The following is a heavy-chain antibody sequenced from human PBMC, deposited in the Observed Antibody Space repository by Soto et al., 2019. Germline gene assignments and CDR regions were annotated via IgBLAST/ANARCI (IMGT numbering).Heavy chain of an antibody. D-gene: IGHD5-12*01. J-gene: IGHJ4*02. Sequence: QVQLVQSGAEVKKPGSSVKVSCKASGGTFSSYAISWVRQAPGQGLEWMGGIIPIFGTANYAQKFQGRVTITAYEYTSTAYMALSSLRSEYTAVYYWARDWEDMATIGPFDYWVQGTVVTVSS. V-gene: IGHV1-69*01. CDR2: IIPIFGTA. CDR1: GGTFSSYA. CDR3: ARDWEDMATIGPFDY.